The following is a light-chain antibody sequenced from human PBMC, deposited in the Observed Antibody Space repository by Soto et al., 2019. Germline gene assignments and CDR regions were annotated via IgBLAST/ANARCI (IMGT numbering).Light chain of an antibody. Sequence: QSALTQSASVSGSPGQSITISCTGTSSDVGSYNLVSWYQQHPGKAPKLMIYEVSKRPSGVSNRFSGSKSGNTASLTISGLQAEDEADYYCCSYAGSSYVFGTGTMLTVL. J-gene: IGLJ1*01. V-gene: IGLV2-23*02. CDR2: EVS. CDR1: SSDVGSYNL. CDR3: CSYAGSSYV.